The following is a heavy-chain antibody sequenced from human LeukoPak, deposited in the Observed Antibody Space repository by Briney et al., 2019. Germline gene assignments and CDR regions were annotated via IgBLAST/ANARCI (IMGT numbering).Heavy chain of an antibody. J-gene: IGHJ6*03. V-gene: IGHV5-51*01. D-gene: IGHD5-18*01. CDR3: ARTHTAPGRYMDV. Sequence: KISCKGSGYSFSSYRIAWVRQMPGKGLEWMGIIHPGDSDTTYSPSFQGQVTISVDKSISTAYLQWSSLKASDTAMYYCARTHTAPGRYMDVWGKGTTVTVSS. CDR1: GYSFSSYR. CDR2: IHPGDSDT.